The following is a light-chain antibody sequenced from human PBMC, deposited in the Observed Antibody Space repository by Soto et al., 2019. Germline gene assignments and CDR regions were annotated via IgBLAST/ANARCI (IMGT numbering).Light chain of an antibody. CDR3: NSYTSSNTLV. Sequence: QSALTQPASVSGSPGQSITISCTGSSSDLGDYNYVSWYQQHPGKAPKLMIFDVSDRPSGVSNRFSGSKSGNTASLTISGLQAEDEADYYCNSYTSSNTLVLGGGTKLTVL. V-gene: IGLV2-14*01. CDR1: SSDLGDYNY. CDR2: DVS. J-gene: IGLJ2*01.